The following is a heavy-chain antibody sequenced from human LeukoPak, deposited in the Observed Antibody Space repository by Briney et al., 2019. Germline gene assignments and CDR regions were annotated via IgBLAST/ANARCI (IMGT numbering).Heavy chain of an antibody. V-gene: IGHV5-51*01. Sequence: GESLEISCKGSGYTFTSQWIAWVRQMPGKGLEWMGIIYPGGPDTTYSPSFQGQVTISVDKSISTAYLRWSSLQASDTAIYYCARHGKYSSGSHYFDSWGQGTLVTVSS. D-gene: IGHD6-19*01. CDR2: IYPGGPDT. CDR3: ARHGKYSSGSHYFDS. J-gene: IGHJ4*02. CDR1: GYTFTSQW.